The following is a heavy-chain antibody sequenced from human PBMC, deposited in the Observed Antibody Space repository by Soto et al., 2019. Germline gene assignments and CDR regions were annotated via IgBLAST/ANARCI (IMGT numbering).Heavy chain of an antibody. CDR1: GYXFTSYL. CDR2: IDPSYSYT. CDR3: ARHARRQLQHFDY. J-gene: IGHJ4*02. V-gene: IGHV5-10-1*01. D-gene: IGHD1-26*01. Sequence: EXLKIYCKGSGYXFTSYLISWVRHMPGKGLECMGRIDPSYSYTNYSPSFQCHVTISADKSIRTAYLQWSSLKASDTAMYYCARHARRQLQHFDYWGQGTLGTVSS.